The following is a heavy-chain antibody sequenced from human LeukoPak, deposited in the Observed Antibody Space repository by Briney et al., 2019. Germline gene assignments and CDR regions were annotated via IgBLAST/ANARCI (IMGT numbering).Heavy chain of an antibody. CDR1: GFAFSSHA. D-gene: IGHD3-3*01. CDR3: ARGSTYDFWSGDALDV. Sequence: HTGGSLRLSCAASGFAFSSHAMTWVRQAPGKGLEWVSSISGSAEKTYYADSVKGRFTISRDSSQKILNLHMNNLRVEDTAIYYCARGSTYDFWSGDALDVWGQGTMVTVAS. V-gene: IGHV3-23*01. J-gene: IGHJ3*01. CDR2: ISGSAEKT.